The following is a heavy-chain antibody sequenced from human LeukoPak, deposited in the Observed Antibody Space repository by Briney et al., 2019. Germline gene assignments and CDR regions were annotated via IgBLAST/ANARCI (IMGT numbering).Heavy chain of an antibody. Sequence: GGSLRLSCAASGFTFSSYAMSWVRQAPGKGLEWVSAISGSGGSTYYADSVKGRFTISRDNSKNTLYLQMNSLRAEDTAVYYCAKTERFYDFWSGYLEAFDYWGQGTLVTSPQ. CDR1: GFTFSSYA. CDR2: ISGSGGST. D-gene: IGHD3-3*01. J-gene: IGHJ4*02. V-gene: IGHV3-23*01. CDR3: AKTERFYDFWSGYLEAFDY.